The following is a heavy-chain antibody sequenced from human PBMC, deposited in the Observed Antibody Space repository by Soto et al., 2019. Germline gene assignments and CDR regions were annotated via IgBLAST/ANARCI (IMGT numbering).Heavy chain of an antibody. J-gene: IGHJ4*02. CDR2: IYHSGST. D-gene: IGHD2-8*01. CDR1: GGSISSGGYS. V-gene: IGHV4-30-2*01. Sequence: SETLSLPCNVSGGSISSGGYSWSWIRQPPGKGLEWIGYIYHSGSTYYNPSLKNRVTISVDRSKNQFSLKLSSVTAADTAVYYCARGPPNTYWGQGTLVTVSS. CDR3: ARGPPNTY.